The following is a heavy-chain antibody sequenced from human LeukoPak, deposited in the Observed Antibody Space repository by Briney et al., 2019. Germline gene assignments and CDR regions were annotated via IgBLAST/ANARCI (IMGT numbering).Heavy chain of an antibody. J-gene: IGHJ4*02. Sequence: GGSLRLSCAASGFTFSSYGMHWVRQAPGKELEWVAVISYDGSNKYYADSVKGRFTISRDNSKNTLYLQMNSLRAEDTAVYYCAKGDEIYCSSTSCYFSPDYWGQGTLVTVSS. CDR1: GFTFSSYG. D-gene: IGHD2-2*01. CDR3: AKGDEIYCSSTSCYFSPDY. CDR2: ISYDGSNK. V-gene: IGHV3-30*18.